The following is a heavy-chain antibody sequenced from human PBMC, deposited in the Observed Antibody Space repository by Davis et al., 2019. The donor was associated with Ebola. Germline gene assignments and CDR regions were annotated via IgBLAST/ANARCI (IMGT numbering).Heavy chain of an antibody. Sequence: GGSLRLSCAASGFTFSSYGMHWVRQAPGKGLEWVAVISYDGSNKYYADSVKGRFTISRDNSKNTLYLQMNSLRAEDTAVYYCARGRLVAVAGTGRYYYYYYGMDVWGKGTTVTVSS. CDR2: ISYDGSNK. CDR1: GFTFSSYG. CDR3: ARGRLVAVAGTGRYYYYYYGMDV. V-gene: IGHV3-30*03. D-gene: IGHD6-19*01. J-gene: IGHJ6*04.